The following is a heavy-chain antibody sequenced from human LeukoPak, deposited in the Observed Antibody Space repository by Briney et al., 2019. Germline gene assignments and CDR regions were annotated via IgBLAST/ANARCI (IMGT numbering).Heavy chain of an antibody. Sequence: SETLSLTCAVYGGSFSGYYWSWIRQPQGKGLEWIGEINHSGSTNYNPSLKSRVTISVDTSKNQFSLKLSSVTAADTAVYYCARGGGYYYYYMDVWGKGTTVTVSS. CDR3: ARGGGYYYYYMDV. CDR1: GGSFSGYY. J-gene: IGHJ6*03. V-gene: IGHV4-34*01. CDR2: INHSGST.